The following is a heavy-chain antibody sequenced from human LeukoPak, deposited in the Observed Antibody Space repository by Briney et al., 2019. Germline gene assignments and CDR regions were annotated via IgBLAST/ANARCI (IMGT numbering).Heavy chain of an antibody. CDR2: IYYSGST. J-gene: IGHJ4*02. Sequence: GSLRLSCAASGFTISNFWMGWVRQAPGKGLEWIGSIYYSGSTYYNPSLKSRVTISVDTSKNQFSLKLSSVTAADTAVYYCRYYGSGSYYNDFGYWGQGTLVTVSS. CDR3: RYYGSGSYYNDFGY. D-gene: IGHD3-10*01. CDR1: GFTISNFW. V-gene: IGHV4-39*01.